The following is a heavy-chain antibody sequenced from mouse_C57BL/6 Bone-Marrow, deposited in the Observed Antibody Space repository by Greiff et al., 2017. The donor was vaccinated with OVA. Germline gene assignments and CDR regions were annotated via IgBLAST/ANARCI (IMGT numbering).Heavy chain of an antibody. CDR3: ARGDYGSSLGYFDV. Sequence: EVKVEESGPGLVKPSQSLSLTCSVTGYSITSCYYWNWLRQSPGNKLEWMGYISYDGSNNYNPTLKNRISITRDTSKNQFFLKLNSVTTEDTATYYCARGDYGSSLGYFDVWGTGTTVTVSS. CDR2: ISYDGSN. CDR1: GYSITSCYY. J-gene: IGHJ1*03. D-gene: IGHD1-1*01. V-gene: IGHV3-6*01.